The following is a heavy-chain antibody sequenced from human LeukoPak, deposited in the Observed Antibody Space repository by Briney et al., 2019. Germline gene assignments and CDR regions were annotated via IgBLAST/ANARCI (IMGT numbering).Heavy chain of an antibody. Sequence: GGSLRLSCAASGFTFSSYAMSWVRQAPGKGLEWVSAISGSGGSTYYADSVKGRFTISRDNSKNTLYLQMNTLRAEDTAVYYCAKAPNYYYGMDVWGQGTTVTVSS. CDR2: ISGSGGST. CDR3: AKAPNYYYGMDV. CDR1: GFTFSSYA. J-gene: IGHJ6*02. V-gene: IGHV3-23*01.